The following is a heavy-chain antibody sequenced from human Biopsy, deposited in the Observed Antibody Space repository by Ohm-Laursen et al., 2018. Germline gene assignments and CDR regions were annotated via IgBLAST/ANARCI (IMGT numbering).Heavy chain of an antibody. CDR1: GFGMYA. V-gene: IGHV3-30*18. CDR3: AKDGGQWLGGAFDI. J-gene: IGHJ3*02. Sequence: SLRLSCAATGFGMYAMHWVRQPPGKGLEWLAVITYDGSNKYYAESVKGRFTISRDRSRDTVHLQMNSLRYEDTALYYCAKDGGQWLGGAFDIWGHGTMVSVSS. CDR2: ITYDGSNK. D-gene: IGHD6-19*01.